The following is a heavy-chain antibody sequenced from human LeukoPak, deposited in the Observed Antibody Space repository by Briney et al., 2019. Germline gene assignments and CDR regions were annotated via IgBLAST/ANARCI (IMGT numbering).Heavy chain of an antibody. J-gene: IGHJ4*02. D-gene: IGHD2-2*01. Sequence: ASVKVSCKASGGTFSSYAISWVGQAPGQGLEWMGGIIPIFGTANYAQKFQGRVTITADESTSTAYMELSSLRSEDTAVYYCAREACSSTSCYAPYFDYWGQGTLVTVSS. CDR2: IIPIFGTA. CDR1: GGTFSSYA. CDR3: AREACSSTSCYAPYFDY. V-gene: IGHV1-69*01.